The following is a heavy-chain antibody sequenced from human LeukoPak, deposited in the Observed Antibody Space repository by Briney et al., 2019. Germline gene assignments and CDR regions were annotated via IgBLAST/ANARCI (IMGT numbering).Heavy chain of an antibody. J-gene: IGHJ4*02. CDR1: GFTFSTYA. D-gene: IGHD5-24*01. CDR3: ARGWPQLGYFDY. CDR2: ISGSGGST. V-gene: IGHV3-23*01. Sequence: GGCLRLSCAASGFTFSTYAMSWVRQAPGKGLEWVSGISGSGGSTYYADSVKGRFTISRDNAKNSLYLHMNSLRAEDTALYYCARGWPQLGYFDYWGQGTLVTVSS.